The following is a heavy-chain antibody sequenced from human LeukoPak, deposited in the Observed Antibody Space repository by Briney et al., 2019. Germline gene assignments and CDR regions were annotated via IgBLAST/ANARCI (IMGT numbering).Heavy chain of an antibody. CDR1: AFIFSGHW. CDR2: IKEDGSER. D-gene: IGHD5-18*01. V-gene: IGHV3-7*01. CDR3: AKDRYSYAFEYSDS. Sequence: GGSLRLSCEGSAFIFSGHWMNWVRQTPGKGLEWVASIKEDGSERQYVDSVKGRFSISRDNTKGSLLLQLNSLRAEDTAVYYCAKDRYSYAFEYSDSWGQGTLVTVSS. J-gene: IGHJ4*02.